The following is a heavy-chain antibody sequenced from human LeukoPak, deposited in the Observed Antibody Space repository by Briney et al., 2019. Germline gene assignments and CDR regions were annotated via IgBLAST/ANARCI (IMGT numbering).Heavy chain of an antibody. CDR1: GYTFTSYG. CDR3: ARDYLNRITMVRYDYYYYYYMDV. D-gene: IGHD3-10*01. V-gene: IGHV1-18*01. J-gene: IGHJ6*03. CDR2: ISAYNGNT. Sequence: ASVKVSCKASGYTFTSYGISWVRQAPGQGLEWMGWISAYNGNTNYAQKLQGRVTMTTDTSTSTVYMELSSLRSEDTAVYYCARDYLNRITMVRYDYYYYYYMDVWGKGTTVTVSS.